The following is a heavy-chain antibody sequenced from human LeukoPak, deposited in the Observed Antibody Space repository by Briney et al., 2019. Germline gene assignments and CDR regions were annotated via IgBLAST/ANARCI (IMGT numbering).Heavy chain of an antibody. D-gene: IGHD3-9*01. CDR2: VTGSGGST. J-gene: IGHJ4*02. Sequence: SGGSLRLSCVASGFTFSNYAMSWVRQAAGKRLEWVSAVTGSGGSTYYADSVKGRSTISRDNSRNTLFLQMNSLRAEDTAIYYCAKWGDFDILTGYYVSDFWGQGTLVTVSS. CDR3: AKWGDFDILTGYYVSDF. V-gene: IGHV3-23*01. CDR1: GFTFSNYA.